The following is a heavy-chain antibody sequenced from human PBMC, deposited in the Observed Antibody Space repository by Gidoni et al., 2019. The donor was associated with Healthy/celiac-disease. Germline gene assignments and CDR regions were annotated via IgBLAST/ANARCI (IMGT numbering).Heavy chain of an antibody. J-gene: IGHJ6*02. CDR3: ARDGFWSGYYMRYYGMDV. V-gene: IGHV3-7*01. Sequence: EVQLVESGGGLVQPGGSLRLSCAASGFTFSSYWMGWVRQDPGKGMEWVANIKQDGSEKYYVDSVKGRFTISRDNAKNSLYLQMNSLRAEDTAVYYCARDGFWSGYYMRYYGMDVWGQGTTVTVSS. CDR1: GFTFSSYW. D-gene: IGHD3-3*01. CDR2: IKQDGSEK.